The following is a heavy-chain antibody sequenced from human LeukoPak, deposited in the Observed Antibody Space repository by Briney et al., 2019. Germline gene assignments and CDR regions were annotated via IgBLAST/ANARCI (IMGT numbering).Heavy chain of an antibody. Sequence: ASVNVSCKASGYTFTIYYMHWVRQTPGQGLEWMGIINPSGGSTSYAQNFQGRVTMTRDTSTSTVYMELSSLRSEDTAVYYCARDGDSSGYYYNYWGQGTLVTVSS. J-gene: IGHJ4*02. CDR3: ARDGDSSGYYYNY. CDR2: INPSGGST. V-gene: IGHV1-46*01. D-gene: IGHD3-22*01. CDR1: GYTFTIYY.